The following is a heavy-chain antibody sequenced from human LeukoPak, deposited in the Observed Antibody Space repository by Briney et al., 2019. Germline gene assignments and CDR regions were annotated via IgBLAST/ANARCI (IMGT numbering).Heavy chain of an antibody. Sequence: SVKVSCKASGGTFSSYAISWVRQAPGRGLEWMGGIIPIFGTANYAQKFQGRVTITADESTSTAYMELSSLRSEDTAVYYCAIRDGYNYGTFDYWGQGTLVTVSS. J-gene: IGHJ4*02. V-gene: IGHV1-69*13. CDR3: AIRDGYNYGTFDY. CDR2: IIPIFGTA. D-gene: IGHD5-24*01. CDR1: GGTFSSYA.